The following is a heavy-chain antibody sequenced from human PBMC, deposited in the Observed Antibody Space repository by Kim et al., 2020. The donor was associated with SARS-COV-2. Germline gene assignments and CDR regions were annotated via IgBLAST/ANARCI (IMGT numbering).Heavy chain of an antibody. J-gene: IGHJ4*02. CDR1: GFTFTDYY. CDR2: ISSSGSTI. Sequence: GGSLRLSCAASGFTFTDYYMRWIRQAPGKGLEWVSDISSSGSTIYYADSVKGRFTISRDNAKNSLYLQMNSLRAEDTAVYYCARDLYTYNHGFDYWGQGNXVTVSP. V-gene: IGHV3-11*01. CDR3: ARDLYTYNHGFDY. D-gene: IGHD1-1*01.